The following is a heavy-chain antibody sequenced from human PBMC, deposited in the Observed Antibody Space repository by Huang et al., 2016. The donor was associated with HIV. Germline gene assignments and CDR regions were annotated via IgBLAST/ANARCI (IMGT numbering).Heavy chain of an antibody. J-gene: IGHJ3*02. CDR1: GGSFSGDY. CDR2: SHHSGST. Sequence: QVQLQQWGAGLLKPSETLSLTCAVYGGSFSGDYWSWIRQSPGKGRAWIGESHHSGSTNSNPSLRSRLTISVDTSKNQFSLKLSSVTAADTAVYYCARERMMSWLDDHDAFDIWGQVTMVTVSS. CDR3: ARERMMSWLDDHDAFDI. V-gene: IGHV4-34*01. D-gene: IGHD1-1*01.